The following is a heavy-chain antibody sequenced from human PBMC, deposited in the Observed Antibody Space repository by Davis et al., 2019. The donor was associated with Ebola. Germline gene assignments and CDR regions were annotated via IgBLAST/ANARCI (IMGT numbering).Heavy chain of an antibody. CDR2: TSSSSSYI. D-gene: IGHD3-22*01. Sequence: GGSLRLSCAASGFTFTSYSMNCVRQAPGKGMEWDSSTSSSSSYIYYADSVKGRFTISRDHSKNTLYLQMNSLRAEDTAVYYCAKAPELYYYDSSGYSLGHYFDYWGQGTLVTVSS. CDR3: AKAPELYYYDSSGYSLGHYFDY. V-gene: IGHV3-21*04. J-gene: IGHJ4*02. CDR1: GFTFTSYS.